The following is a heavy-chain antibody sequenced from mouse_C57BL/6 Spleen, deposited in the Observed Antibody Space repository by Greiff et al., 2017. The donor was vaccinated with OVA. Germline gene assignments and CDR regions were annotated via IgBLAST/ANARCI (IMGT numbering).Heavy chain of an antibody. Sequence: QVQLQQSGAELMKPGASVKLSCKATGYTFTGYWIEWVKQRPGHGLEWIGELLPGSGSTNYNEKVKGKATFTADTSSNTAYMPLRSLTTEDSAIYYCARKRGYDYDAMDYWGQGTSVTVSS. CDR2: LLPGSGST. CDR3: ARKRGYDYDAMDY. D-gene: IGHD3-1*01. J-gene: IGHJ4*01. CDR1: GYTFTGYW. V-gene: IGHV1-9*01.